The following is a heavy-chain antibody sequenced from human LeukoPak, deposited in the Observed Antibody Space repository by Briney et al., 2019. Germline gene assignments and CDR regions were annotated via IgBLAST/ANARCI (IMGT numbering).Heavy chain of an antibody. V-gene: IGHV5-51*01. D-gene: IGHD5-24*01. CDR2: IYPRDSDT. CDR3: ARLLRDGYNFFSSGCFDP. J-gene: IGHJ5*02. CDR1: GYSFTSYW. Sequence: GESLKISCKGSGYSFTSYWVSWVRQMPGKGLEWMGIIYPRDSDTRYSPSFQGQVTISADKSITTAYLQWSSLTASDTAIYYCARLLRDGYNFFSSGCFDPWGQGTLVTVSS.